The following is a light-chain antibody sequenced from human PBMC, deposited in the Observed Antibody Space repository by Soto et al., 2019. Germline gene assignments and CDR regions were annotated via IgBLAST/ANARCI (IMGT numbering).Light chain of an antibody. V-gene: IGLV2-14*03. Sequence: QSALTQPASLSGSPGQSITISCTGTSFDIGDYNYVSWYQQHPGKAPTLMIYDVTTRPSGVSHRFSGAKSGNMASLTILGLLAEDEGLYYCSSCRRGSTLVVVGGGTKLTVL. CDR2: DVT. J-gene: IGLJ2*01. CDR1: SFDIGDYNY. CDR3: SSCRRGSTLVV.